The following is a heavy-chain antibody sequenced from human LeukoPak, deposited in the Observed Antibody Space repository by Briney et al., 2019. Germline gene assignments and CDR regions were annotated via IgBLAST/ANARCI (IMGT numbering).Heavy chain of an antibody. Sequence: ASVKVSCKASGGTFSSYAISWVRQAPGQGLEWMGRIIPILGIANYAQKFQGRVTITADKSTSTAYMELSSLRSEDTAVYYCARGVVVPAAIVAWFDPWGQGTPVTVSS. V-gene: IGHV1-69*04. D-gene: IGHD2-2*01. CDR3: ARGVVVPAAIVAWFDP. J-gene: IGHJ5*02. CDR1: GGTFSSYA. CDR2: IIPILGIA.